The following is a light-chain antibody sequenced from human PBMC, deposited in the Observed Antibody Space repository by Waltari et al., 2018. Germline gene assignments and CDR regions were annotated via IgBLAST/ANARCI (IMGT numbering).Light chain of an antibody. CDR3: QQTNTFPFT. Sequence: DIQMIQFPSSVSASLGARVTITCRASQDIGRWLAWYQHKPGRAPNLLIFAASSLQNGVPSRFSGSGSGTYFTLTINSLQPEDFATYYCQQTNTFPFTFGQGTKLEIK. CDR1: QDIGRW. J-gene: IGKJ2*01. CDR2: AAS. V-gene: IGKV1-12*01.